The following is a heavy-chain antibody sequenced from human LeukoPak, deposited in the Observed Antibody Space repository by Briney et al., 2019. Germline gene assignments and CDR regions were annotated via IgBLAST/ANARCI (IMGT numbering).Heavy chain of an antibody. CDR1: GYSFTSYW. D-gene: IGHD3-10*01. CDR3: ARLWFGELSNHYFDY. V-gene: IGHV5-51*01. CDR2: IYPGDSDT. J-gene: IGHJ4*02. Sequence: GESLKISCKGSGYSFTSYWIGWVRQMHGKGLEWMGIIYPGDSDTRYSPSFQGQVTISADKSISTAYLQWSSLKASDTAMYYCARLWFGELSNHYFDYWGQGTLVTVSS.